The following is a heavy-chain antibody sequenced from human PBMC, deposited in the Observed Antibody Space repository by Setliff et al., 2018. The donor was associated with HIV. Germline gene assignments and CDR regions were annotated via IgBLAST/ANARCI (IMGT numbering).Heavy chain of an antibody. CDR2: IYLSGRT. Sequence: SETLSLTCAVSGYSISSGYYWGWIRQPPGKGLEWIGSIYLSGRTHYNPSLKSRLTISVDTSKNQFSLKLSSVTAADTAVYYCARGRGDIVATITQYYYYYYYMDVWGKGTTVTVSS. J-gene: IGHJ6*03. V-gene: IGHV4-38-2*01. D-gene: IGHD5-12*01. CDR3: ARGRGDIVATITQYYYYYYYMDV. CDR1: GYSISSGYY.